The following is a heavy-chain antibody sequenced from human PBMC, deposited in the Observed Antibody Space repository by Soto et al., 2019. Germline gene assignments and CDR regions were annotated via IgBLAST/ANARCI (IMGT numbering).Heavy chain of an antibody. J-gene: IGHJ4*02. V-gene: IGHV1-18*01. CDR1: GYTFTSYD. Sequence: ASVKVSCKASGYTFTSYDINWVRQATGQGLEWMGWMNPNSGNTKYAQKLQGRVTMTTDTSTTTAYMELRSLTSDDTAVYYCARDFTKSSSWPYYFDYWGQGTLVTLSS. CDR2: MNPNSGNT. D-gene: IGHD6-13*01. CDR3: ARDFTKSSSWPYYFDY.